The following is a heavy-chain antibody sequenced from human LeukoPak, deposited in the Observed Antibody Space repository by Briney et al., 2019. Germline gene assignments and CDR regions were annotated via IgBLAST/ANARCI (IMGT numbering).Heavy chain of an antibody. V-gene: IGHV1-69*13. Sequence: GASVKVSCKASGGTFSSYAISWVRQAPGQGLEWMGGIIPIFGTANYAQKFQGRVTITADESTSTAYMELSSLRSEDTAVYYCARDSLPYDFWSGYFFYYYYYGMDVWGQGTTVTVSS. CDR2: IIPIFGTA. CDR1: GGTFSSYA. CDR3: ARDSLPYDFWSGYFFYYYYYGMDV. D-gene: IGHD3-3*01. J-gene: IGHJ6*02.